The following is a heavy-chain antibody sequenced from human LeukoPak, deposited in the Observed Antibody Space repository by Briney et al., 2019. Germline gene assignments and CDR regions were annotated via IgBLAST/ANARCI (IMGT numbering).Heavy chain of an antibody. Sequence: GGSLRLSRAASGFTFSSYAMSWVRQAPGKGLEWVSAISGSGGSTYYADSVKGRFTISRDNSKNTLYLQMNSLRAEDTAVYYCAKGPTYYYDSSGYSPYYFDYWGQGTLVTVSS. CDR3: AKGPTYYYDSSGYSPYYFDY. CDR1: GFTFSSYA. J-gene: IGHJ4*02. V-gene: IGHV3-23*01. D-gene: IGHD3-22*01. CDR2: ISGSGGST.